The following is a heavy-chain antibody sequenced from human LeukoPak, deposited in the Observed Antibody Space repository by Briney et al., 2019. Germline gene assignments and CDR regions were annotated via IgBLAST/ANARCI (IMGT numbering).Heavy chain of an antibody. CDR2: INPSGGST. V-gene: IGHV1-69*11. D-gene: IGHD6-6*01. Sequence: SVKVSCKASGGTFSNYDIRWVRQAPGQGLEWMGIINPSGGSTSYAQKFQGRVTITADESASTAYMELSSLRSEDTAVYYCARGTGEYSSSSFGYWGQGTLVTVSS. CDR3: ARGTGEYSSSSFGY. CDR1: GGTFSNYD. J-gene: IGHJ4*02.